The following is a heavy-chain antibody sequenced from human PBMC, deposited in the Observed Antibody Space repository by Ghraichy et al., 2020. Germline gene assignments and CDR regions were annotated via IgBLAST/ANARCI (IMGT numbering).Heavy chain of an antibody. Sequence: GGSLRLSCAASGFTFSSYWMSWVRQAPGKGLEWVANIKQDGSEKYYVDSVKGRFTISRDNAKNSLYLQMNSLRAEDTAVYYCARDSGSGYYPYYYGMDVWGQGTTVTVSS. CDR3: ARDSGSGYYPYYYGMDV. V-gene: IGHV3-7*01. D-gene: IGHD3-22*01. J-gene: IGHJ6*02. CDR2: IKQDGSEK. CDR1: GFTFSSYW.